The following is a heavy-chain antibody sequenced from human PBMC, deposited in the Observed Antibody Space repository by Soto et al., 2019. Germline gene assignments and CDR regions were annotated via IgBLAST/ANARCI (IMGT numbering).Heavy chain of an antibody. V-gene: IGHV4-59*12. Sequence: PSETLSLTCTVSGGSMISYYWSWIRQPPGRGLEWIGYIYYSGSTYYNPSLKSRVTISVDTSKNQFSLKLSSVTAADTAVYYCARELRGYSGYDYFDYWGQGTLVTVSS. CDR3: ARELRGYSGYDYFDY. CDR2: IYYSGST. J-gene: IGHJ4*02. CDR1: GGSMISYY. D-gene: IGHD5-12*01.